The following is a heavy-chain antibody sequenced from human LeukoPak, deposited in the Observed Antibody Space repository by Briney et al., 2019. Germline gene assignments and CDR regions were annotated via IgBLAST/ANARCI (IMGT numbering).Heavy chain of an antibody. CDR1: GFTFSNYA. CDR2: IKHDGSEK. CDR3: ATDRGWRTSGYYLYYFEY. D-gene: IGHD3-3*01. V-gene: IGHV3-7*01. Sequence: GSLRLSCAASGFTFSNYAMSWVRQAPGKGLEWVASIKHDGSEKYYVDSVRGRFTISRDNTKNLLYLQMSSLRAEDTAVYYCATDRGWRTSGYYLYYFEYWGQGTLVTFSS. J-gene: IGHJ4*02.